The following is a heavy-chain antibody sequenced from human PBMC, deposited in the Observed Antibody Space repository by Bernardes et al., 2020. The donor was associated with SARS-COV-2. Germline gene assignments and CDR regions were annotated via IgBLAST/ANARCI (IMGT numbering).Heavy chain of an antibody. Sequence: SVKVSCKASGYTFTSYGISWVRQAPGQGLEWMGWISAYNGNTNYAQKLQGRVTMTTDTSTSTAYMELRSLRSDDTAVYYCAREFTIFGVVKPDYYYGMDVWGQGTTVTVSS. CDR2: ISAYNGNT. CDR1: GYTFTSYG. CDR3: AREFTIFGVVKPDYYYGMDV. V-gene: IGHV1-18*01. J-gene: IGHJ6*02. D-gene: IGHD3-3*01.